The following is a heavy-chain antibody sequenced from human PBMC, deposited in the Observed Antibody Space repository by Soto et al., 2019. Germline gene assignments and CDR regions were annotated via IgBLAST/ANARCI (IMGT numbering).Heavy chain of an antibody. V-gene: IGHV3-30*18. CDR3: AKLRVLEWEVQDSGY. D-gene: IGHD3-3*01. CDR2: IPYDGSHQ. CDR1: GFTFSSHG. J-gene: IGHJ4*02. Sequence: QVHLVESGGGVVQPGRSLRLSCAASGFTFSSHGMHWIRQAPGKGLEWVAVIPYDGSHQYYAESVKGRFSISRDHSKNTLYMQMNSLRAEDTAVYYCAKLRVLEWEVQDSGYWGQGTLVSVSS.